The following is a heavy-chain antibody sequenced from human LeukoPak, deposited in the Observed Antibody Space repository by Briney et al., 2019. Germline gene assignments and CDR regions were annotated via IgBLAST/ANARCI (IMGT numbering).Heavy chain of an antibody. V-gene: IGHV1-2*02. J-gene: IGHJ2*01. CDR2: INPNSGDT. D-gene: IGHD7-27*01. CDR3: ARGGTNWDSPYWCFDL. CDR1: GYTFTGYY. Sequence: ASVKVSCKASGYTFTGYYMHWVRQAPGQGLEWLGWINPNSGDTNYAQKFQGRVTLTSDASISSAYMELSSLTSDDTAVYYCARGGTNWDSPYWCFDLWGRGTLVTVSS.